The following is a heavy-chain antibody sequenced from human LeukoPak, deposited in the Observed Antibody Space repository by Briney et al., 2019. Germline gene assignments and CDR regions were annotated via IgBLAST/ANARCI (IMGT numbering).Heavy chain of an antibody. CDR3: ASLFGEFSPNYYYYGMDV. Sequence: GGSLRLSCAASGFTISSYSMNWVRQAPGKGLEWVSSISSSSSYIYYADSVKGRFTISRDNAKSSLYLQMNSLRAEDTAVYYCASLFGEFSPNYYYYGMDVWGQGTTVTVSS. CDR2: ISSSSSYI. D-gene: IGHD3-10*02. J-gene: IGHJ6*02. V-gene: IGHV3-21*01. CDR1: GFTISSYS.